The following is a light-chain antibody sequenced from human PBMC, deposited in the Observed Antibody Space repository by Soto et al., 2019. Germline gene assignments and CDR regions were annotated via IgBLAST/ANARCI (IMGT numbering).Light chain of an antibody. V-gene: IGLV2-11*01. CDR2: VS. J-gene: IGLJ1*01. CDR3: CSYAGSYYV. Sequence: QSALTQPRSVSGSPGQSVTISCTGTSSDVGGYNYVSWYQQHPGKAPKLMIYVSKRPSGVPDRFSGSKSGNTASLTISGLQAEDEADSYCCSYAGSYYVFGTGTKLTVL. CDR1: SSDVGGYNY.